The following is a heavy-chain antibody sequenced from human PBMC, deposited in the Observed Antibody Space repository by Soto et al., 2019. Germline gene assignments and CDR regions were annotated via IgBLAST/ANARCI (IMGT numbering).Heavy chain of an antibody. CDR3: ARGGGGYNLGAVY. V-gene: IGHV1-69*01. Sequence: QVQLVQSGSEVKTPGSSVQVSCKASGGGNLRDYRTTWVRQAPGQGLEWMGGIIPKLGSANYAQTFQGRVTITADESTSTVYMELRSLRSEDTAVYYCARGGGGYNLGAVYWGPGTPVTVSS. CDR1: GGGNLRDYR. J-gene: IGHJ4*02. D-gene: IGHD5-12*01. CDR2: IIPKLGSA.